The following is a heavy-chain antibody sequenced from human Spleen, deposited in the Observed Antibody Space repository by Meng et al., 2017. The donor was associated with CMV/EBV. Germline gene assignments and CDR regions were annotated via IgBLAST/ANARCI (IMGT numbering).Heavy chain of an antibody. V-gene: IGHV3-49*04. J-gene: IGHJ3*02. D-gene: IGHD1-26*01. Sequence: GESLKISCTASGFTFGDYAMSWVRQAPGKGLEWVGFIRSKAYGGTTEYAASVKGRFTISRGDSKSIAYLQMNSLKTEDTAVYYCTRGLVGATSAFDIWGQGTMVTVSS. CDR1: GFTFGDYA. CDR2: IRSKAYGGTT. CDR3: TRGLVGATSAFDI.